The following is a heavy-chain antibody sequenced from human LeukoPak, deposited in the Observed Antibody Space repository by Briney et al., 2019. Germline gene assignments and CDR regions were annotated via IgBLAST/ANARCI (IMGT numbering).Heavy chain of an antibody. CDR3: AKDRSGSYSQGLDY. D-gene: IGHD1-26*01. V-gene: IGHV3-30*04. J-gene: IGHJ4*02. CDR1: GFTFGDYA. CDR2: ISYDGSNK. Sequence: GGSLRLSCTASGFTFGDYAMSWVRQAPGKGLEWVAVISYDGSNKYYADSVKGRFTISRDNSKNTLYLQMNSLRAEDTAVYYCAKDRSGSYSQGLDYWGQGTLVTVSS.